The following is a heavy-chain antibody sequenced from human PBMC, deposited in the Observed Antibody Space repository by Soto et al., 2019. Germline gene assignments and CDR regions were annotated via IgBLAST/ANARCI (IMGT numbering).Heavy chain of an antibody. V-gene: IGHV5-51*01. CDR3: ARRTANPYWYFDL. CDR2: IYPGDSDT. J-gene: IGHJ2*01. D-gene: IGHD2-21*02. Sequence: GESLKISCKGSGYSFTSYWIGWVRQMPGKGLEWMGIIYPGDSDTRYSPSFQGQVTISADKSITTAYLQWNRLKASDTAIYYCARRTANPYWYFDLWGRGTLVTVSS. CDR1: GYSFTSYW.